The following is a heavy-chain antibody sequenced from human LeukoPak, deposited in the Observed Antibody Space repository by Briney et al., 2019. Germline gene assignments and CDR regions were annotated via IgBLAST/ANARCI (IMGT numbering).Heavy chain of an antibody. CDR2: MNPNSGNK. V-gene: IGHV1-8*01. Sequence: ASVKVSCKASGYTFGNYDINWVRQATGQGLEWMGWMNPNSGNKGCAQKFQGRVMMTSDTSISTAYMELSSLSSEDTAIYYCASELRHQDYWGQGTLVTVSS. J-gene: IGHJ4*02. CDR1: GYTFGNYD. D-gene: IGHD1-1*01. CDR3: ASELRHQDY.